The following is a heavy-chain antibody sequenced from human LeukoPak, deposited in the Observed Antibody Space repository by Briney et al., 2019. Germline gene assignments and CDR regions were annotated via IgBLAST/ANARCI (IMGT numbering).Heavy chain of an antibody. CDR1: GYTFTDYY. CDR2: INPNNGGT. Sequence: ASLKVSCKASGYTFTDYYLHWVRQAPGQGLEWMGWINPNNGGTNYVQKFQGRVTMTRDTSISTAYMELSRLRSDDTAVYYCARLAAGTRIVLDPWGQGTLVTVSS. V-gene: IGHV1-2*02. D-gene: IGHD6-13*01. J-gene: IGHJ5*02. CDR3: ARLAAGTRIVLDP.